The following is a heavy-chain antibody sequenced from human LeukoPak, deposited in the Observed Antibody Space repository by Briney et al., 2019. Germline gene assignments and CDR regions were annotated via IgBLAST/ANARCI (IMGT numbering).Heavy chain of an antibody. CDR3: ARASQDYYGSGSYYRGGDAFDI. J-gene: IGHJ3*02. V-gene: IGHV1-69*04. CDR2: IIPILGIA. CDR1: GGTFSNYA. D-gene: IGHD3-10*01. Sequence: SVKVSCKSSGGTFSNYAINWVRQAPGQGLEWMGRIIPILGIANYAQKFQGRVTITADKSTSTAYMELSSLRSEDTAVYYCARASQDYYGSGSYYRGGDAFDIWGQGIMVTVSS.